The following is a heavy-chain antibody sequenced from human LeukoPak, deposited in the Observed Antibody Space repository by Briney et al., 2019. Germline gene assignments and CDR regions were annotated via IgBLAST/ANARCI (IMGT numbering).Heavy chain of an antibody. CDR3: ARDVRNGFFDY. Sequence: PSETLSLTCSVSGQTIKSYYWDWVRQIPGKGLEWTGHIYNTGATKYNPSLEGRVTMSVDTSTNQFSLMMNSVTAADTAIYYCARDVRNGFFDYWGQGILVTVSS. CDR1: GQTIKSYY. D-gene: IGHD2-2*03. V-gene: IGHV4-59*01. J-gene: IGHJ4*02. CDR2: IYNTGAT.